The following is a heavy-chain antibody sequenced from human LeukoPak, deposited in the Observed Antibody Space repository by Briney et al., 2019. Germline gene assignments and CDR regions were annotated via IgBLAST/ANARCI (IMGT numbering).Heavy chain of an antibody. CDR1: GLTFSDFY. V-gene: IGHV3-11*01. J-gene: IGHJ4*02. CDR2: ISSSGSTT. D-gene: IGHD5-12*01. CDR3: ARARTKYSGYDWAY. Sequence: GGSLRLSCAASGLTFSDFYMSWIRQAPGKRLEWVSYISSSGSTTDYADSVKGRFTISRDNAKSSLYLQMNSLRAEDTAVYYCARARTKYSGYDWAYWGQGTLVTVSS.